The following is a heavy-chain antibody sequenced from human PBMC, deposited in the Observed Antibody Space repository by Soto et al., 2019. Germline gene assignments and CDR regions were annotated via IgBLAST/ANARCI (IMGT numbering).Heavy chain of an antibody. CDR2: ISYSGST. V-gene: IGHV4-4*08. D-gene: IGHD1-26*01. J-gene: IGHJ6*02. CDR3: ARDPAGNGMDV. Sequence: PSETLSLTCTVSGASITTYYWSWIRKPPGKGLEWIGYISYSGSTDYNPSLKSRVTISVDASKNQISLQLRSATAADTAVYYCARDPAGNGMDVWGQGTTVTVSS. CDR1: GASITTYY.